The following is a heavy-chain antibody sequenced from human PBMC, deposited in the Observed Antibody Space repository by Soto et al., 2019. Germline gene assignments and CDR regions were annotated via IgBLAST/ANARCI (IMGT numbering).Heavy chain of an antibody. V-gene: IGHV3-23*01. CDR2: ISGSGGST. D-gene: IGHD2-2*01. J-gene: IGHJ6*02. CDR3: AKDPAAPNSGYYYYGMDV. Sequence: GGSLRLSCAASGFTFSSYAMSWVRQAPGKGLEWVSAISGSGGSTYYADSVKGRFTISRGNSKNTLYLQMNSLRAEDTAVYYCAKDPAAPNSGYYYYGMDVWGQGTTVTVSS. CDR1: GFTFSSYA.